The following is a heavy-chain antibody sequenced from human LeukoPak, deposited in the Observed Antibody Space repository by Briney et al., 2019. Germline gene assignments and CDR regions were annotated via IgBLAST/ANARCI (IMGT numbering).Heavy chain of an antibody. V-gene: IGHV1-46*01. CDR3: ARPTQSYYYMDG. J-gene: IGHJ6*03. Sequence: ASVKVSCKASVYTFTSYYMHWVRQAPGQGLEWMGIINPSGGATSYAQKFRDRVTMTRDTSTSTVYMELSSLRSEDTAVYYCARPTQSYYYMDGWGKGTTVTVSS. CDR1: VYTFTSYY. CDR2: INPSGGAT.